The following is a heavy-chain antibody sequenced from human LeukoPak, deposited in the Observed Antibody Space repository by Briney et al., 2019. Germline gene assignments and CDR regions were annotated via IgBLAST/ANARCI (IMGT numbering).Heavy chain of an antibody. J-gene: IGHJ4*02. V-gene: IGHV4-39*01. CDR1: GDSISRGSFY. CDR2: IDYGGNI. Sequence: SETLSLTCSVSGDSISRGSFYWGWIRQPPGKGLEWISSIDYGGNIYYNPSLKSRVTISVDTSKNQFSLKLSSVTAADTAVYYCARLYDSSGYDYWGQGTLVTVSS. D-gene: IGHD3-22*01. CDR3: ARLYDSSGYDY.